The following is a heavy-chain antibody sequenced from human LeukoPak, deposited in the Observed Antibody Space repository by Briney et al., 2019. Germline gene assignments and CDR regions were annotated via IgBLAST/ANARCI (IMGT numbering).Heavy chain of an antibody. V-gene: IGHV3-48*02. Sequence: GGSLRLSCAASGFTFSSYSMNWVRQAPGKGLEWLSYISSTSSTIYYADSAKGRFTISRDNAKNSLYLQMNSLRDEDTAVYYCASSLRTDYWGQGTLVTVSS. CDR3: ASSLRTDY. D-gene: IGHD3-10*01. CDR1: GFTFSSYS. J-gene: IGHJ4*02. CDR2: ISSTSSTI.